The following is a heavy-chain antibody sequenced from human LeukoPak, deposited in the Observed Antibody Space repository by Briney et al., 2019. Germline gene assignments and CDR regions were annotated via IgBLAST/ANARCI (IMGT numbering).Heavy chain of an antibody. CDR3: ATPRDIVVVPAALQCLDY. V-gene: IGHV1-69*04. J-gene: IGHJ4*02. CDR2: IIPILGIA. CDR1: GGTFSSYA. D-gene: IGHD2-2*02. Sequence: SVKVSCKASGGTFSSYAISWVRQAPGQGLEWMGRIIPILGIANYAQKFQGRVTITADKSTSTAYMELSSLRSEDTAVYYCATPRDIVVVPAALQCLDYWGQGTLVTVSS.